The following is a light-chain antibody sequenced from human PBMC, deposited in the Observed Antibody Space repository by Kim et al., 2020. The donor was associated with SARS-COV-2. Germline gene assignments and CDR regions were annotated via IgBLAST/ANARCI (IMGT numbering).Light chain of an antibody. CDR3: QVWDSSSDHRV. CDR2: YDS. J-gene: IGLJ2*01. CDR1: NIGSKT. Sequence: SYELTQPPSVSVAPGKTARITCGGDNIGSKTVQWYQHKPGQAPMVVIYYDSDRPSGIPERFSGSNSGNTATLTVSRVEAGDEADYYCQVWDSSSDHRVFGGGTQLTV. V-gene: IGLV3-21*04.